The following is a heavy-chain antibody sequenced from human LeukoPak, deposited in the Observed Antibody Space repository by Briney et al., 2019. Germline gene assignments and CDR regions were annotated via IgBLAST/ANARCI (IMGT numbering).Heavy chain of an antibody. D-gene: IGHD3-22*01. V-gene: IGHV3-30*18. CDR1: GFTFSSYG. CDR3: AKSDDSSGYYPPHFDY. J-gene: IGHJ4*02. CDR2: ISYDGSNK. Sequence: GRSPRLSCAASGFTFSSYGMHWVRQAPGKGLEWVAVISYDGSNKYYADSVKGRFTISRDNSKNTLYLQMNSLRAEDTAVYYCAKSDDSSGYYPPHFDYWGQGTLVTVSS.